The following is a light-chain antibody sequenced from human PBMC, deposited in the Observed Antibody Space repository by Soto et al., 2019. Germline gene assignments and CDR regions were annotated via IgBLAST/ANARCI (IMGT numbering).Light chain of an antibody. CDR3: QQYVSWT. J-gene: IGKJ1*01. V-gene: IGKV3-20*01. CDR1: QTISSNY. CDR2: GTS. Sequence: EIVLTQSPGTLSVSPGERATLSCRASQTISSNYLAWYQRKPGQAPILLIYGTSSRANGIPDRFRGSGSGTDFTLKISRLEPEDSAIYYCQQYVSWTFGQGTKVQIK.